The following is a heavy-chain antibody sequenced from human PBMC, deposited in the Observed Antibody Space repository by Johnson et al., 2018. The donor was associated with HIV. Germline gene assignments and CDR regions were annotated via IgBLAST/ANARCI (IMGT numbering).Heavy chain of an antibody. CDR1: GFTVSSNY. J-gene: IGHJ3*02. V-gene: IGHV3-66*01. CDR3: ARAPGYSRAFDI. Sequence: MQLVESGGGLVQPGGSLRLSCVVSGFTVSSNYITWVRQAPGKGLEWVSVISSGGDTYYADSVKDRFTISRDNSKNTLYLQMNRLRAEDTAVYYCARAPGYSRAFDIWGQGTMVTVST. CDR2: ISSGGDT. D-gene: IGHD5-18*01.